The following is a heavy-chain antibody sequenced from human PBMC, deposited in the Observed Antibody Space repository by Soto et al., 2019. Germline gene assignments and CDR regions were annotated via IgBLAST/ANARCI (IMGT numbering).Heavy chain of an antibody. J-gene: IGHJ4*02. Sequence: QVQLVQSGAEVKKPGSSVKVSCKASGGTFSSYTISWVRQAPGQGLEWMGRIIPILGIANYAQKFQGRVTITADESTSTAYMELSSLRSEDTAVYYCARNTGIVGATPDYWGQGTLVTVSS. D-gene: IGHD1-26*01. CDR3: ARNTGIVGATPDY. CDR2: IIPILGIA. V-gene: IGHV1-69*02. CDR1: GGTFSSYT.